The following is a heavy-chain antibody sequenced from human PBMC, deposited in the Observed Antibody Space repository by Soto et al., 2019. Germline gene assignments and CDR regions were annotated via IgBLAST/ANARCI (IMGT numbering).Heavy chain of an antibody. CDR2: INPSGGST. J-gene: IGHJ4*02. Sequence: QVQLVQSGAEVKKSGASVEVSCKASGYTFTSYYMHWVRQAPGQGLEWMGIINPSGGSTRFAQKFQGRFTLTRDTSTSTVYMELSSLRSDDTAVYYCARDRCDTTSCYECDYWGQGTLVTVSS. CDR3: ARDRCDTTSCYECDY. V-gene: IGHV1-46*01. CDR1: GYTFTSYY. D-gene: IGHD2-2*01.